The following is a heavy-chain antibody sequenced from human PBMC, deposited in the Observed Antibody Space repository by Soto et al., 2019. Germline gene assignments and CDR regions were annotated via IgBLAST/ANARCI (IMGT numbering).Heavy chain of an antibody. Sequence: PSETLSLTCTVSGGSISSTTYYWGWIRLPPGKGLEWIGNVYYGGSTYYNPSLMSRITINPDTSKNQFSLQLNSVTPEDTAVYYCVRSRVFIQVAGMANYYYYYGMDVWGQGTTVTVSS. CDR1: GGSISSTTYY. D-gene: IGHD6-19*01. V-gene: IGHV4-39*01. CDR3: VRSRVFIQVAGMANYYYYYGMDV. J-gene: IGHJ6*02. CDR2: VYYGGST.